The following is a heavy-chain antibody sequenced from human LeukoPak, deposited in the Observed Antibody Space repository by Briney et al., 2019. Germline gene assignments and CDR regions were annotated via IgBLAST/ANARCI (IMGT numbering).Heavy chain of an antibody. J-gene: IGHJ4*02. CDR3: ARGGSGILAGYYFDY. V-gene: IGHV4-34*01. CDR2: INHSGST. Sequence: PSETLSLTCAVYGGSFSGYYWSWIRQPPGKGLEWIGEINHSGSTNYNPSLKSRVTISVDTSKNQFSLKLSSVTVADTAVYYCARGGSGILAGYYFDYWGQGTLVTVSS. D-gene: IGHD3-10*01. CDR1: GGSFSGYY.